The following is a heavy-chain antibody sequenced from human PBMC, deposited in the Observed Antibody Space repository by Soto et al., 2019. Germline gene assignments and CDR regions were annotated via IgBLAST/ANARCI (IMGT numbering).Heavy chain of an antibody. J-gene: IGHJ6*02. D-gene: IGHD5-18*01. Sequence: QVQLVVSGGGVVQPGRSLRLSCAASGFTFSSYGMRWVRQAPGKGLEWVADISYDGSNKYYSDSVKGRFTISRDNSKNTLYLQMNSLRAEDTVVYYCAKAESRGYSYGYCYYGMDVWGQGTTVTVSS. CDR2: ISYDGSNK. V-gene: IGHV3-30*18. CDR3: AKAESRGYSYGYCYYGMDV. CDR1: GFTFSSYG.